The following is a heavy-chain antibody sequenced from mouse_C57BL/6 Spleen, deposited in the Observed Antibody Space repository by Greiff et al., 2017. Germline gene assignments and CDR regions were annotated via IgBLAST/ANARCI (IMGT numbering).Heavy chain of an antibody. J-gene: IGHJ1*03. CDR2: IDPANGNT. CDR1: GFNIKNTY. Sequence: EVKLQQSVAELVRPGASVKLSCTASGFNIKNTYMHWVKQRPEQGLEWIGRIDPANGNTKYAPKVQGKATKTADTSSNTAYLQLSSLTSEDTAIYYCARDYYGSHWYFDVWGTGTTVTVSS. CDR3: ARDYYGSHWYFDV. V-gene: IGHV14-3*01. D-gene: IGHD1-2*01.